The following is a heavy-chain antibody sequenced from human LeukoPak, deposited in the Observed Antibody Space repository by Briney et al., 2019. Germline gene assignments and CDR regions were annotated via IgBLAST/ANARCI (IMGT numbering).Heavy chain of an antibody. V-gene: IGHV3-48*04. Sequence: GGSLRLSCTASGFTLSTYTMNWVRQAPGKGREWVSYISSTGTTKYYADSVKGRFTISRDNSKNSLDLQMNRLTAEDTAVYYCARDRSLVDGDYGVWFDAWGQGSLVTVSS. CDR3: ARDRSLVDGDYGVWFDA. CDR1: GFTLSTYT. D-gene: IGHD4-17*01. J-gene: IGHJ5*02. CDR2: ISSTGTTK.